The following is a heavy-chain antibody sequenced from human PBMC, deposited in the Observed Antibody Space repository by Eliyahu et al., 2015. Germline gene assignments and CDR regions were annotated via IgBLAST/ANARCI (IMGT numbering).Heavy chain of an antibody. D-gene: IGHD4-11*01. J-gene: IGHJ5*02. V-gene: IGHV3-48*01. Sequence: EVQLVESGGGLVQPGGSLRLSCAASGFTFSSYSMNWVRQAPGKGLEWVSYISSSSSTIYYADSVKGRFTISRDNAKNSLYLQMNSLRAEDTAVYYCARAYSNYGNWFDPWGQGTLVTVSS. CDR1: GFTFSSYS. CDR2: ISSSSSTI. CDR3: ARAYSNYGNWFDP.